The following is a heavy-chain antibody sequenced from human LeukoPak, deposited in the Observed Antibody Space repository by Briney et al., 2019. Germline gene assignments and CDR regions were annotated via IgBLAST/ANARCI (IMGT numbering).Heavy chain of an antibody. Sequence: SETLSLTCTVSGGSISSYYWSWIRQPPGKGLEWIGYIYYSGSTNYNPSLKSRVTISVDTSKNQFSLKLSSVTAADTAVYYCARGYGEGDFDYWGQETLVTVSS. CDR2: IYYSGST. V-gene: IGHV4-59*01. CDR1: GGSISSYY. D-gene: IGHD4-17*01. CDR3: ARGYGEGDFDY. J-gene: IGHJ4*02.